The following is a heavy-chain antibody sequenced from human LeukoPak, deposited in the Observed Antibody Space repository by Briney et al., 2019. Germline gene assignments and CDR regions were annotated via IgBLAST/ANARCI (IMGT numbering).Heavy chain of an antibody. CDR2: ISSSSSYI. CDR3: ATQLWASFDY. D-gene: IGHD5-18*01. J-gene: IGHJ4*02. V-gene: IGHV3-21*01. Sequence: PGGSLRLSCAASGFTFSSYSINWVRQAPGTGLGWVSSISSSSSYIYYADSVKGRFTISRDNAKNSLYLQMNSLRAEDTAVYYCATQLWASFDYWGQGTLVTVSS. CDR1: GFTFSSYS.